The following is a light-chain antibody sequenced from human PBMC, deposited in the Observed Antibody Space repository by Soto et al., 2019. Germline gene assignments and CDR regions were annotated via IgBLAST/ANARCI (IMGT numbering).Light chain of an antibody. V-gene: IGKV3-15*01. CDR2: GAS. Sequence: EIVMTQSPATLSVSLGERATLSCRASQSVSSNLAWYQQKPGQAPRLLIYGASTRATGSPDRFSASGSATEFTLTISSLQSEDFAVYYCQQRSNWPPSITFGQGTRLEIK. J-gene: IGKJ5*01. CDR1: QSVSSN. CDR3: QQRSNWPPSIT.